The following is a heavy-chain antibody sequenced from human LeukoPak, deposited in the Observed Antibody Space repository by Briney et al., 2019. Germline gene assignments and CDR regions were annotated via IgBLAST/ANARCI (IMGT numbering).Heavy chain of an antibody. CDR3: ARSGGSILTPIDY. CDR2: IFHSGST. V-gene: IGHV4-4*02. D-gene: IGHD2-15*01. Sequence: PSETLSLTCAVSGDSISGTNWWTWVRQPPGKGLEWIGEIFHSGSTNYNPSLKSRVSMSVDKSKNQFSLRLNSVTAADTAVYYCARSGGSILTPIDYWGQGTLVTVSS. CDR1: GDSISGTNW. J-gene: IGHJ4*02.